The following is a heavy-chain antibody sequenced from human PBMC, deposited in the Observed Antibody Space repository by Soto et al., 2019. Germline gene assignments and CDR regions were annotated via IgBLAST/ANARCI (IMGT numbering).Heavy chain of an antibody. CDR1: GFTFRSYS. CDR2: ISSSSSYI. V-gene: IGHV3-21*01. D-gene: IGHD6-6*01. Sequence: GGLPLLSCAASGFTFRSYSMNWVRQAPWKWLEWFSSISSSSSYIYYADSVKVRFTISRDNAKNSLYLQMNSLRAEDTAVYYCERDLDSSSSFEGYYYYYGMDVWGPGITVTDSS. CDR3: ERDLDSSSSFEGYYYYYGMDV. J-gene: IGHJ6*02.